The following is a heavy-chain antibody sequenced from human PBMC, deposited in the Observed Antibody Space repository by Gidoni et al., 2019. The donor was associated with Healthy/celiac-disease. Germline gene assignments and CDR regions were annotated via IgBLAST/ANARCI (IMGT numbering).Heavy chain of an antibody. D-gene: IGHD2-2*01. Sequence: EVLLLESGGGLVQPGGSLRLSCSASGFTFSSYAMSWVRQAAGKGLEWVAASSGRGGSTYYADAVKGRFTISRDNSKNTLYLQMNSLRAEDTAGYYCAKDRLAVGWFDPWGQGTLVTVSS. J-gene: IGHJ5*02. CDR1: GFTFSSYA. CDR2: SSGRGGST. CDR3: AKDRLAVGWFDP. V-gene: IGHV3-23*01.